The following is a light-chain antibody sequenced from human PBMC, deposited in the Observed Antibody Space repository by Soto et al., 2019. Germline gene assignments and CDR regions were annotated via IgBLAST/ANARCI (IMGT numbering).Light chain of an antibody. CDR3: QQRSNWPL. J-gene: IGKJ3*01. CDR2: DAS. V-gene: IGKV3-11*01. CDR1: QSVSSY. Sequence: EIVLTQSPATLSLSPGERATLSCRASQSVSSYLAWYQQKPGQAPRLLIYDASNRATGIPARFSGSGSGTDFTLTISSLEPEDFAVSYCQQRSNWPLFGPGTKVDI.